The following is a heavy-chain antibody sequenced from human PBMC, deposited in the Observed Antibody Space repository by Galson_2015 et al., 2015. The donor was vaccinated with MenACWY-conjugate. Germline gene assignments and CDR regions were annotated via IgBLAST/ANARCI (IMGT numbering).Heavy chain of an antibody. CDR3: ARGHLKLEP. CDR2: IKRDGSEK. J-gene: IGHJ5*02. Sequence: WVANIKRDGSEKYYVDSVKGRFTISRDNAKNSLYLQMNSLRVEDTAVYYCARGHLKLEPWGQGTLVTVSS. V-gene: IGHV3-7*01.